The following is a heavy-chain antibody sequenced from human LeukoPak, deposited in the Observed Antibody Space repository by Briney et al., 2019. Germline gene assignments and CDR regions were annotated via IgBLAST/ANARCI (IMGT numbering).Heavy chain of an antibody. J-gene: IGHJ4*02. D-gene: IGHD3-16*02. Sequence: AAPVKVSCTASGYTFTSYGISWVRQAPGQGLEWMGWISAYNGNTNYAQKLQGRVTMTTDTSTSTAYMELRSLRSDDTAVYYCARETYYDYVWGSYRYHNRGYYFDYWGQGTLVTVSS. V-gene: IGHV1-18*01. CDR2: ISAYNGNT. CDR3: ARETYYDYVWGSYRYHNRGYYFDY. CDR1: GYTFTSYG.